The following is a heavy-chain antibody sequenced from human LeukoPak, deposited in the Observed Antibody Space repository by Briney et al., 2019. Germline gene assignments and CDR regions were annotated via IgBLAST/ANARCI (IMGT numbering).Heavy chain of an antibody. D-gene: IGHD3-22*01. V-gene: IGHV4-61*01. CDR1: GGSVSSGYFR. Sequence: SETLSLTCTVSGGSVSSGYFRWSWIRQAPGKGLEWIGHDGHTNYNPSLKSRVTISVDTSKNQFSLKLSSVTAADTAVYYCARVKGGYFDYWGQGTLVTVSS. J-gene: IGHJ4*02. CDR2: DGHT. CDR3: ARVKGGYFDY.